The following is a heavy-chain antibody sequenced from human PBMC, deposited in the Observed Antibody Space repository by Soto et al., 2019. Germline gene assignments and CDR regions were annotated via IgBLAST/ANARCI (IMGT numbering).Heavy chain of an antibody. CDR2: ISGSGGRT. CDR3: AKDSVYHTPYYGMDV. D-gene: IGHD2-2*01. V-gene: IGHV3-23*01. J-gene: IGHJ6*02. CDR1: GFTFSSYA. Sequence: PGGSLRLSCAASGFTFSSYAMSWVRQAPGKGLEWVSAISGSGGRTYYADSVKGRFTISRDNSKNTLYLQMNSLRAEDTAVYYCAKDSVYHTPYYGMDVWGQGTTVTVSS.